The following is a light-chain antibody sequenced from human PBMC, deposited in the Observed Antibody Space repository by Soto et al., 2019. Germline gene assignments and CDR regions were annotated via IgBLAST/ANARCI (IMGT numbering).Light chain of an antibody. CDR1: QSVSSN. CDR3: QQYASSPYT. J-gene: IGKJ2*01. CDR2: GAS. Sequence: EIVMTQSPSTLSVSPGERATLSCRASQSVSSNLAWYQQKPGQAPRLLIYGASRRATGIPDRFSGRESGTDFTLTITTLEPEDSAVYFCQQYASSPYTFGQGTKVAI. V-gene: IGKV3-20*01.